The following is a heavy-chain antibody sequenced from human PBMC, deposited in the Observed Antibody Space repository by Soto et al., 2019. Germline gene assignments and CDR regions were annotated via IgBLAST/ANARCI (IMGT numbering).Heavy chain of an antibody. CDR2: IKQDGSDK. Sequence: GGSLRLSCTASGFSLSSYWMCWVRQAPGKGLEWVANIKQDGSDKYYVDSLKGRFTISRDNAKNSLYLQINSLRAEDTAVYYCARVGVDFSSGFYYYYMDVWGNGTTVTVSS. V-gene: IGHV3-7*01. J-gene: IGHJ6*03. D-gene: IGHD3-3*01. CDR1: GFSLSSYW. CDR3: ARVGVDFSSGFYYYYMDV.